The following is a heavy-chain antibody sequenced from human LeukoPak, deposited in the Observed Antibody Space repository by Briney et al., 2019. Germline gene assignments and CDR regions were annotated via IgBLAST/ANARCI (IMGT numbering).Heavy chain of an antibody. CDR3: TRDVGYSFGPKYDAFDL. CDR1: GFTFSNYW. J-gene: IGHJ3*01. CDR2: LGQDGSYQ. V-gene: IGHV3-7*01. Sequence: GGSLRLSCAASGFTFSNYWMSWVRQVPGKGLEWVANLGQDGSYQNSLDSVKGRFTISRDNAKNSLYLQMNNLRAEDTAVYFCTRDVGYSFGPKYDAFDLWGQGTLVTVSS. D-gene: IGHD5-18*01.